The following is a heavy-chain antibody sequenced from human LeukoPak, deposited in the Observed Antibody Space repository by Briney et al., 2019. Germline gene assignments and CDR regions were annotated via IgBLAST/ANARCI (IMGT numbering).Heavy chain of an antibody. CDR2: IRNDGRNK. Sequence: GGSLRLSCAASGFTFSKYGMYWVRQAPGKGLEWVAFIRNDGRNKYYTDSVKGRFTISRDNSKNTLYLQMNSLRAEDTAVYYCAKDLNYGDLLDYWGQGTLVTVSS. J-gene: IGHJ4*02. V-gene: IGHV3-30*02. D-gene: IGHD4-17*01. CDR3: AKDLNYGDLLDY. CDR1: GFTFSKYG.